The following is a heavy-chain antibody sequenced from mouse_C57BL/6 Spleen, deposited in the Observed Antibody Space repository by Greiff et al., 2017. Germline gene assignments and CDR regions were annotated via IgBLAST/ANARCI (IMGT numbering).Heavy chain of an antibody. J-gene: IGHJ3*01. Sequence: QVQLQQPGAELVRPGSSVTLSCKASGYTFTSYWMDWVKQRPGQGLEWIGNIYPSDSETHYNQKFKDKATLTVDKSSSTAYMQLSSLTSEDSAVYYCARTYDYDVRFAYWGQGTLVTVSA. D-gene: IGHD2-4*01. CDR1: GYTFTSYW. V-gene: IGHV1-61*01. CDR2: IYPSDSET. CDR3: ARTYDYDVRFAY.